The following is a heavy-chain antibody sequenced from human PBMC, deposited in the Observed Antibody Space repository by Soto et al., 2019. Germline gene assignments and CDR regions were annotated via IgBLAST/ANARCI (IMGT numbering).Heavy chain of an antibody. CDR1: GGTFSSYA. V-gene: IGHV1-69*12. D-gene: IGHD3-10*01. CDR3: AREGGSGNYRYYAMDV. Sequence: QVQLVQSGAEVKKPGSSVKVSCKASGGTFSSYAISWVRQAPGQGLEWMGGIIPIFGTANYAQKFQGRVTITANESTSTAYMELSSLRSEDTAVYYCAREGGSGNYRYYAMDVWGQGTTVTVSS. CDR2: IIPIFGTA. J-gene: IGHJ6*02.